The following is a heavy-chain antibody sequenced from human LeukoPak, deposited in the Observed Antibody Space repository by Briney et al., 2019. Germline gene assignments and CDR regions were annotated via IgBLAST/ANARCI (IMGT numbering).Heavy chain of an antibody. CDR2: INHSGST. D-gene: IGHD6-19*01. CDR1: GGSFSGYY. J-gene: IGHJ6*02. V-gene: IGHV4-34*01. Sequence: PSETLSLTSAVYGGSFSGYYWSWIRQPPGKGLEWIGEINHSGSTNYNPSLKSRVTISVDTSKNQFSLKLSSVTAADTAVYYCARGRTIFRAVAGTNYYYYGMDVWGQGTTVTVSS. CDR3: ARGRTIFRAVAGTNYYYYGMDV.